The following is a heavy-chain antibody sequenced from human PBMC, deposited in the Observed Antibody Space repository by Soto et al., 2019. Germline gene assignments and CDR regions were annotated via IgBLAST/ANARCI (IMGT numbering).Heavy chain of an antibody. V-gene: IGHV4-39*01. J-gene: IGHJ2*01. CDR3: ARLRVFGAQDQQVVRVWYFDL. CDR1: GDSISSSNYY. D-gene: IGHD6-13*01. CDR2: IDYSGST. Sequence: QLQLQESGPGLVKPSETLSLTCSVSGDSISSSNYYWGWIRQPPGKGLEWIGTIDYSGSTYYNPSLKSRVSISEEAYNMRFSLMRTSVTAANTAVYYCARLRVFGAQDQQVVRVWYFDLWGRGTLVTVSS.